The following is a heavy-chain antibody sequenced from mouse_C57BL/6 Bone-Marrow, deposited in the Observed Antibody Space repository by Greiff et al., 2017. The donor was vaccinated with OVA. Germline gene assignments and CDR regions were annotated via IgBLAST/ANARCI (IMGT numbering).Heavy chain of an antibody. J-gene: IGHJ4*01. V-gene: IGHV5-9-1*02. CDR2: ISSGGDYI. CDR1: GFTFSSYA. Sequence: VQLKESGEGLVKPGGSLKLSCAASGFTFSSYAMSWVRQTPEKRLEWVAYISSGGDYIYYADTVKGRFTISRDNARNTLYLQMSSLKSEDTAMYYCTRDYYSNGYAMDYWGQGTSVTVPS. CDR3: TRDYYSNGYAMDY. D-gene: IGHD2-5*01.